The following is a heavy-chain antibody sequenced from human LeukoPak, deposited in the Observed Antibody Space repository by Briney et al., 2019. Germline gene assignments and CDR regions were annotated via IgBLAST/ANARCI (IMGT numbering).Heavy chain of an antibody. CDR2: ISSSSSYI. CDR3: AKDSPPRQQLVPWFDP. Sequence: KAGGSLRLSCAASGFTFTSYSMNWVRQAPGKGLEWVSSISSSSSYIYYADSVKGRFTISRDNAKNSLYLQMNSLRAEDTAVYYCAKDSPPRQQLVPWFDPWGQGTLVTVSS. D-gene: IGHD6-13*01. V-gene: IGHV3-21*04. CDR1: GFTFTSYS. J-gene: IGHJ5*02.